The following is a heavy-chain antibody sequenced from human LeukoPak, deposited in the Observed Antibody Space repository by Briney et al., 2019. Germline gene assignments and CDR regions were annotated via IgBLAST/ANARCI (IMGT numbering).Heavy chain of an antibody. Sequence: SETLSLTCTVSGGSISSYYWSWIRQPPGKGLEWIGYIYYSGSTNYNPSLKSRVTISVDTSKNQFSLKLSSVTAADTAVYYRAMLEGYSSSWCRRDWFDPWGQGTLVTVSS. CDR3: AMLEGYSSSWCRRDWFDP. V-gene: IGHV4-59*01. CDR2: IYYSGST. J-gene: IGHJ5*02. CDR1: GGSISSYY. D-gene: IGHD6-13*01.